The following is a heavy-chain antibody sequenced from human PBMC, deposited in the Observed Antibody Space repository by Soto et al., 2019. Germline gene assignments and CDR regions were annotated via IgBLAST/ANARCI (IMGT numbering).Heavy chain of an antibody. J-gene: IGHJ5*02. CDR3: ATRITVFGLLIPPSDP. V-gene: IGHV4-34*01. D-gene: IGHD3-3*01. CDR1: GGSVNGYY. Sequence: SETLSLTCAVYGGSVNGYYWNWIRQPPGKGLEWIGEINHTGGTHYNPSLKSRVTMSVDTSKNQFSLRLSSVTAADTAIYYCATRITVFGLLIPPSDPSGKGTQVTVPS. CDR2: INHTGGT.